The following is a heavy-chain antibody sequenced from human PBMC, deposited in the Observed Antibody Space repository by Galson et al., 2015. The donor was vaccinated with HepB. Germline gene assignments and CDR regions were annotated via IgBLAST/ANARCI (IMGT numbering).Heavy chain of an antibody. Sequence: SLRLSCAASGFTFSSYGMHWVRQAPGKGLEWVAVISYDGSNKYYADSVKGRFTISRDNSKNTLYLQMNSLRAEDTAVYYCAKEVLRLGETHYEATNALDIWGQGTMVTVSS. CDR1: GFTFSSYG. CDR3: AKEVLRLGETHYEATNALDI. CDR2: ISYDGSNK. J-gene: IGHJ3*02. V-gene: IGHV3-30*18. D-gene: IGHD3-16*01.